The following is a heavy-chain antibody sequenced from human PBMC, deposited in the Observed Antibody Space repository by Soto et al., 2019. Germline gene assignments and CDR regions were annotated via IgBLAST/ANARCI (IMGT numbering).Heavy chain of an antibody. CDR1: GFPFSIYA. CDR3: ARDQCSLCGYSYGTDIGHYGMDV. Sequence: GGSLRLSCAASGFPFSIYAMHLVRQSPGKGLEWVAFISYDGSNKYYADSVKGRFTISRDNSKNTLYLKMNSLRAEDTAVYYCARDQCSLCGYSYGTDIGHYGMDVWGQGTTVTVSS. J-gene: IGHJ6*02. D-gene: IGHD5-18*01. V-gene: IGHV3-30-3*01. CDR2: ISYDGSNK.